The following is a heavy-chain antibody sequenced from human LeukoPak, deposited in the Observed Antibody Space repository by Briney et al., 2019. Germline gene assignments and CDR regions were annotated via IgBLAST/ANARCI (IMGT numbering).Heavy chain of an antibody. Sequence: GGSLRLSCEASVFTFGSTAMTWVRQAPGKGLEWVSAISGSGVSTYYADSVKGRFIISRDNSKNTLYLQMNSLRAEDTAVYYCARDLRYYYGSGSSFDYWGQGTLVTVSS. CDR1: VFTFGSTA. CDR3: ARDLRYYYGSGSSFDY. CDR2: ISGSGVST. V-gene: IGHV3-23*01. J-gene: IGHJ4*02. D-gene: IGHD3-10*01.